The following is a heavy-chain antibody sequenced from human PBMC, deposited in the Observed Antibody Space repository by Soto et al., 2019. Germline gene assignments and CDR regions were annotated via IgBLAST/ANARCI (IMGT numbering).Heavy chain of an antibody. Sequence: PSETLSLTCTVSGGSVSSGSYYWSWIRQPPGKGLEWIGYIYYSGSTNYNPSLKSRVTISVDTSKNQFSLKLSSVTAADTAVYYCARGVPVESSGYYSTFDYWGQGTLVTSPQ. CDR2: IYYSGST. CDR1: GGSVSSGSYY. D-gene: IGHD3-22*01. V-gene: IGHV4-61*01. J-gene: IGHJ4*02. CDR3: ARGVPVESSGYYSTFDY.